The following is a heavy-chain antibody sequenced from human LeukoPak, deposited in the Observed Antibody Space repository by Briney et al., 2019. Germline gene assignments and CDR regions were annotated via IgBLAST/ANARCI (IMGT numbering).Heavy chain of an antibody. V-gene: IGHV4-39*07. CDR1: GGSISSSSYY. CDR2: IYYSGST. CDR3: ARERLRYFNY. Sequence: SETLSLTCAVSGGSISSSSYYWGWIRQPPGKGLEWIGSIYYSGSTYYNPSLKSRVTISVDTSKNQFSLKLSSVTAADTAVYYCARERLRYFNYWGQGTLVTVSS. D-gene: IGHD3-9*01. J-gene: IGHJ4*02.